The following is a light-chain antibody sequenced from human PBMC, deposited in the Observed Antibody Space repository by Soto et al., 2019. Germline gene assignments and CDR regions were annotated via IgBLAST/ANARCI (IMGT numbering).Light chain of an antibody. V-gene: IGKV3-15*01. CDR3: QQYNSWPPLT. J-gene: IGKJ4*01. CDR1: QSVSSN. Sequence: EIVMTQSPATLSVSPGERATLSCRASQSVSSNLAWYQQKPGQAPRLLIYGASTRATGIPARFSGSGSGTEFTLTTCSLQSEDLAVYYCQQYNSWPPLTFGGGTKVEIK. CDR2: GAS.